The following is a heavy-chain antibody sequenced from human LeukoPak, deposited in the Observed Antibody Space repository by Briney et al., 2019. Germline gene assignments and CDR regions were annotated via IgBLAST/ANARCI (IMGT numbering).Heavy chain of an antibody. V-gene: IGHV1-69*01. J-gene: IGHJ6*02. D-gene: IGHD2-15*01. Sequence: SVKVSCKASGGTFSSYAISWVRQAPGQGLEWMGGIIPIFGTANYAQKFQGRVTITADESTSTAYMELSSLRSEDTAVYYCARDILGRSNGGSNYFGMEVWGQGTTVTVSS. CDR3: ARDILGRSNGGSNYFGMEV. CDR2: IIPIFGTA. CDR1: GGTFSSYA.